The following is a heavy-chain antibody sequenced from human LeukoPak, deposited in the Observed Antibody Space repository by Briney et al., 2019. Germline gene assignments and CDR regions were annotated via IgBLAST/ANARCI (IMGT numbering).Heavy chain of an antibody. D-gene: IGHD3-3*01. CDR3: GRNRIPIFGVVMAVVFDI. V-gene: IGHV4-34*01. CDR1: GGSFSGYY. CDR2: INHSGST. J-gene: IGHJ3*02. Sequence: SETLSLTCAVYGGSFSGYYWSWIRQPPGKGLEWIGEINHSGSTNYNPSLKSRVTISVDTSKNQFSLKLSSVTAADTAVYYCGRNRIPIFGVVMAVVFDIWAKGQWSPSLQ.